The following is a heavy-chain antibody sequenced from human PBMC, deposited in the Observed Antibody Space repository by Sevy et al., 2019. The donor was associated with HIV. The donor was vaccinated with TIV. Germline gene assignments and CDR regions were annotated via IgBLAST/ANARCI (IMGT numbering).Heavy chain of an antibody. CDR3: ARPSGGDYCSGGNCFPHGMDV. Sequence: GESLKISCQGSGYSFSNYWIAWVRQLPGKGLEGMGIIYPGDSDTRDSPSFQGQVTISVDKSVNTAYLHLSSLKASDTAIYFCARPSGGDYCSGGNCFPHGMDVWGQGTTVTVSS. D-gene: IGHD2-15*01. CDR1: GYSFSNYW. CDR2: IYPGDSDT. V-gene: IGHV5-51*01. J-gene: IGHJ6*02.